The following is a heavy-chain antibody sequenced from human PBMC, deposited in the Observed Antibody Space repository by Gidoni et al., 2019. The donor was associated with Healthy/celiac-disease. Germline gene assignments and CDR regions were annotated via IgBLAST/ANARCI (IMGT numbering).Heavy chain of an antibody. CDR3: ARVLRPGYYYYGMDV. CDR1: GGSFSGYY. Sequence: QVQLQQWGAGLLKPSETLSLTCAVSGGSFSGYYWSWIRQPPGKGLEWIGEINHSGSTNYNPSLKSRVTISVDTSKNQFSLKLSSVTAADTAVYYCARVLRPGYYYYGMDVWGQGTTVTVSS. J-gene: IGHJ6*02. V-gene: IGHV4-34*01. CDR2: INHSGST. D-gene: IGHD4-17*01.